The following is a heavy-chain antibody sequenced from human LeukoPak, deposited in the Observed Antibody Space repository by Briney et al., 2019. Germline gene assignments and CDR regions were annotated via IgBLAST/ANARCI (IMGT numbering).Heavy chain of an antibody. CDR3: AAGEQQLVNRWFDP. D-gene: IGHD6-13*01. CDR2: IYYSGST. J-gene: IGHJ5*02. V-gene: IGHV4-59*08. CDR1: GGSISSYY. Sequence: SETLSLTCTVSGGSISSYYWSWIRQPPGKGLEWIGYIYYSGSTNYNPSLKSRVTISVDTSKNQFSLELSSVTAADTAVYYCAAGEQQLVNRWFDPWGQGTLVTVSS.